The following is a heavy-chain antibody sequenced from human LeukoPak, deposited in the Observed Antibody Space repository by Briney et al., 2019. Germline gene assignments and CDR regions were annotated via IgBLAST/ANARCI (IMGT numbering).Heavy chain of an antibody. J-gene: IGHJ4*02. D-gene: IGHD1-14*01. V-gene: IGHV4-39*01. CDR1: GGSISSSSYY. CDR2: IYYSGST. Sequence: SETLSLTCTVSGGSISSSSYYWGWIRQPPGKGLEWIGSIYYSGSTYYNPSLKSRVTISVDTSKNQFSLKLSSVTAADTAVYYCARLSETKRFDYWGQGTLVTVSS. CDR3: ARLSETKRFDY.